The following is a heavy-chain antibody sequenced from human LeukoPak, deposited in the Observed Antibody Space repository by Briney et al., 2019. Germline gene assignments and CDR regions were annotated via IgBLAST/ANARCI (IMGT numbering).Heavy chain of an antibody. CDR1: GGSISSHY. J-gene: IGHJ5*02. CDR3: ARLIGDIAVSGTSWFEP. CDR2: IYYSGRT. V-gene: IGHV4-59*11. D-gene: IGHD6-19*01. Sequence: PETPSLTRTVPGGSISSHYWSWIRQAPGKGLEWIGYIYYSGRTNYNPSLKSRVTISVDTSKHQFSLKLSSVTAADTAMYYCARLIGDIAVSGTSWFEPWGQGTLVTVSS.